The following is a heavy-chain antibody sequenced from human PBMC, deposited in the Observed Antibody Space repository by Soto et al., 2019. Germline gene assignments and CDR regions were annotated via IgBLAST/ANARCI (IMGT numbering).Heavy chain of an antibody. V-gene: IGHV4-59*01. CDR1: GGSISTYY. J-gene: IGHJ6*03. Sequence: QVQLQESGPGLVKPSETLSLTCTVPGGSISTYYWSWIRQPPGRGLEWIGNLYSSGSTYYNPSLKSRVIISVDTSKNQFSLRLSSVTAADTAVSYCARTYYYCYMDVWGKGTTVTVS. CDR2: LYSSGST. CDR3: ARTYYYCYMDV.